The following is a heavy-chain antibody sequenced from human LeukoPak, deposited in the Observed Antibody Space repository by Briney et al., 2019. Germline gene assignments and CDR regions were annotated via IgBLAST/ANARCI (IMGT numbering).Heavy chain of an antibody. V-gene: IGHV3-74*01. Sequence: GGCVRLSCAVSGNTVSEYWMHWVRQVPGKGLVWVSRIHSDGSTTDYADSVKGRFTITRDSAKNTLYLEMNSLRVEDTAVYYCTRDANHYGGMDVWGQGTTVTVSS. CDR2: IHSDGSTT. CDR1: GNTVSEYW. J-gene: IGHJ6*02. CDR3: TRDANHYGGMDV.